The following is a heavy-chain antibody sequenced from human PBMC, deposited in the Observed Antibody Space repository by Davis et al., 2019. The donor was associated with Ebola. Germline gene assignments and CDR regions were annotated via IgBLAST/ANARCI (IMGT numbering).Heavy chain of an antibody. CDR2: IYYSGST. CDR1: GGSISGYY. V-gene: IGHV4-59*01. CDR3: ARGRDYIWGSYRFGY. J-gene: IGHJ4*02. Sequence: GSLRLSCTVSGGSISGYYWSWIRQPPGKGLEWTGYIYYSGSTNYNPSLKSRVTISVDTSKNQFSLKLSSVTAADTAVYYCARGRDYIWGSYRFGYWGQGTLVTVSS. D-gene: IGHD3-16*02.